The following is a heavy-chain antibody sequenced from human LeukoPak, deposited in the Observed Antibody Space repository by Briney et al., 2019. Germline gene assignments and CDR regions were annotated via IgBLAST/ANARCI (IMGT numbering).Heavy chain of an antibody. CDR2: IIPIFGTA. V-gene: IGHV1-69*01. D-gene: IGHD3-22*01. Sequence: SVKVSCKASGGTFSSYAISWVRQAPGQGLEWMGGIIPIFGTANYAQKFQGRVTITADESTSTAYMELSSLRSEDTAVYYCARPRRTYYYDSSGYYYYYYYMDVWGKGTTVTISS. J-gene: IGHJ6*03. CDR1: GGTFSSYA. CDR3: ARPRRTYYYDSSGYYYYYYYMDV.